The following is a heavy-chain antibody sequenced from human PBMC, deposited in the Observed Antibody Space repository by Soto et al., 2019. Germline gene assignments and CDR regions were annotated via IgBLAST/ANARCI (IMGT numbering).Heavy chain of an antibody. CDR2: INSNSTYT. J-gene: IGHJ4*02. CDR3: AREGPVLSRRFDY. V-gene: IGHV1-46*01. D-gene: IGHD2-8*01. Sequence: QVQLVQSGAEVKKPGASVKVSCKASGYTFTSNYMHWVRQAPGQGLEWMGAINSNSTYTVSAQRFQGRLTTTRHTTTSTVYMELSSQTSDNTAVFYCAREGPVLSRRFDYCGQGTLVTVSS. CDR1: GYTFTSNY.